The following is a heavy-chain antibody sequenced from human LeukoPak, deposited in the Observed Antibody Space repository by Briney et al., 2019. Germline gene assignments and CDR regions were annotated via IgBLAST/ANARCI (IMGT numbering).Heavy chain of an antibody. V-gene: IGHV4-39*07. CDR3: ARMQQWLSHAFDI. J-gene: IGHJ3*02. CDR1: GGSISSGSYY. CDR2: IYYSGST. D-gene: IGHD6-19*01. Sequence: SETLSLTCTVSGGSISSGSYYWGWIRQPPGKGLEGIGSIYYSGSTYYNPSLKSRVTISVDTSKNQFSLKLSSVTAADTAVYYCARMQQWLSHAFDIWGQGTMVTVSS.